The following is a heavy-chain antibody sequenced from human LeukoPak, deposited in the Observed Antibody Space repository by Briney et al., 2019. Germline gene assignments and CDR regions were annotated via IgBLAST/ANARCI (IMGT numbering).Heavy chain of an antibody. D-gene: IGHD4-23*01. V-gene: IGHV4-34*01. CDR3: ARGYYGGNPLLDY. J-gene: IGHJ4*02. CDR2: INHSGST. Sequence: SETLSLTCAVYGGSFSGYYWSWIRQPPGKGLEWIGEINHSGSTNYNPSLKSRVTISVDTSKNQFSLKLSSVTAADTAVYYCARGYYGGNPLLDYWGQGTLVTVSS. CDR1: GGSFSGYY.